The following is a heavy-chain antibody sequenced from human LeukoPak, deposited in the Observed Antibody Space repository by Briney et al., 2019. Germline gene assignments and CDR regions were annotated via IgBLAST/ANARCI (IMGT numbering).Heavy chain of an antibody. V-gene: IGHV4-59*08. CDR3: ARRRRIAGVGTDALDV. J-gene: IGHJ3*01. CDR1: GGSISSYY. Sequence: SETLSLTCTVSGGSISSYYWTWIRQPPGKGLEWIGYIYNRESTNYNPSLKSRVTISVDTSKSQFCLKLTSVPAADTAMYYCARRRRIAGVGTDALDVWGHGTMVTVSS. D-gene: IGHD6-13*01. CDR2: IYNREST.